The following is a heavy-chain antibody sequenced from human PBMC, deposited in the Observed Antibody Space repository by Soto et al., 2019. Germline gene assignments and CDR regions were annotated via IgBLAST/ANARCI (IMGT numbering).Heavy chain of an antibody. Sequence: GESLKISCKGSGYSFTSYWIGWVRQMPGKGLEWMGIIYPGDSDTRYSPSFQGQVTISADKSISTAYLQWSSLKASDTAMYYCARLVLEAAAGNNLEGFDYWGQGTLVTVSS. CDR3: ARLVLEAAAGNNLEGFDY. J-gene: IGHJ4*02. CDR2: IYPGDSDT. CDR1: GYSFTSYW. D-gene: IGHD6-13*01. V-gene: IGHV5-51*01.